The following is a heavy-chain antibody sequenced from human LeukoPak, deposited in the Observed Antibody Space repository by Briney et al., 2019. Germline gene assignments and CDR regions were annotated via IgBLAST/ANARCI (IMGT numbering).Heavy chain of an antibody. CDR1: GYTFTSYD. V-gene: IGHV1-8*01. CDR2: MNPNSGNT. CDR3: ARGNSRRLGYCSGGSCYSAFDY. D-gene: IGHD2-15*01. J-gene: IGHJ4*02. Sequence: ASVKVSCKASGYTFTSYDINWVRQATGQGLEWMGWMNPNSGNTGYAQKFQGRVTMTRNTYISTAYMELSSLRPEDTAVYYCARGNSRRLGYCSGGSCYSAFDYWGQGTLVTVSS.